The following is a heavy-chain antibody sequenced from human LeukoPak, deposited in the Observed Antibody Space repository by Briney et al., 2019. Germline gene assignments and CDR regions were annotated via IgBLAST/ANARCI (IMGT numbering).Heavy chain of an antibody. CDR3: ARVGTYGSGSYLSWLDY. Sequence: SETLSLTCTVSGGSTTGYYWSWIRQPPGKGLEWIGYIYYSGSTNYNPSLKSRVTISVDTSKNQFSLKLSSVTAADTAVYYCARVGTYGSGSYLSWLDYWGQGTLVTVSS. CDR2: IYYSGST. D-gene: IGHD3-10*01. J-gene: IGHJ4*02. CDR1: GGSTTGYY. V-gene: IGHV4-59*01.